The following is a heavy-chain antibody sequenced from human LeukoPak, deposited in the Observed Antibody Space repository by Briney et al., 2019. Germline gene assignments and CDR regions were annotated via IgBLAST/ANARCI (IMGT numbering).Heavy chain of an antibody. V-gene: IGHV1-69*13. CDR3: ARGYSSSPGGHFDY. J-gene: IGHJ4*02. Sequence: SVKVSCKASGGTFSSYAISWVRQAPGQGLEWMGGIIPIFGTANYAQKFQGRVTITADESMSTAYMELSSLRSEDTAVYYCARGYSSSPGGHFDYWGQGTLVTVSS. CDR2: IIPIFGTA. CDR1: GGTFSSYA. D-gene: IGHD6-6*01.